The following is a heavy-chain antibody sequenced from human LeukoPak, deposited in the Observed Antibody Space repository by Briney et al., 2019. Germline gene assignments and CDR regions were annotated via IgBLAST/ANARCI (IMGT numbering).Heavy chain of an antibody. CDR3: AGERGEEYSSGWYKRNYFDN. CDR2: LYQGGST. Sequence: PSQTLSLTCAVSGGSISSGGFSWSWIRQSPGKGLEYIGYLYQGGSTYYNPSLSSRVTISGDRSKNHFFLTLTSVTAADTAVYYCAGERGEEYSSGWYKRNYFDNWGQGIRVTVSS. CDR1: GGSISSGGFS. V-gene: IGHV4-30-2*06. D-gene: IGHD6-19*01. J-gene: IGHJ4*02.